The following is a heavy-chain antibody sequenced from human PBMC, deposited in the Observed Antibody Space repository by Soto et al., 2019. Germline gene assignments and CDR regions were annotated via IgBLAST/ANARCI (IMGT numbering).Heavy chain of an antibody. V-gene: IGHV4-61*08. CDR3: ARAVVRGPIGMDV. CDR2: IYYIVST. J-gene: IGHJ6*02. CDR1: GGSVSSGGYY. Sequence: SETLSLTCTVSGGSVSSGGYYWSWIRQPPGKGLEWIGYIYYIVSTNYNPSLTSRVTISVDTSKNQFSLTPSSLTASAPALYYCARAVVRGPIGMDVWGQGTTVTVSS. D-gene: IGHD3-10*01.